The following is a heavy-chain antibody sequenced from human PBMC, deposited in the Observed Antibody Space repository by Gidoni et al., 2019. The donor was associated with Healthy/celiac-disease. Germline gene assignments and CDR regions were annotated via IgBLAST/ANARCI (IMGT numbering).Heavy chain of an antibody. CDR3: ASYPSQREQWLVRRYY. D-gene: IGHD6-19*01. J-gene: IGHJ4*02. V-gene: IGHV3-21*01. Sequence: EVQLVESGGGLVKPGGSLRLSCAASGFTFSSYSMNWVRQAPGKGLEWVSSISSSSSYIYYADSVKGRFTISRDNAKNSLYLQMNSLRAEDTAVYYCASYPSQREQWLVRRYYWGQGTLVTVSS. CDR1: GFTFSSYS. CDR2: ISSSSSYI.